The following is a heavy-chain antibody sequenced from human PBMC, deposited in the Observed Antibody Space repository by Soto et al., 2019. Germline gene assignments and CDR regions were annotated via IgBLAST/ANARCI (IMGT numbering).Heavy chain of an antibody. CDR1: GFTFSSSW. V-gene: IGHV3-74*03. D-gene: IGHD3-10*01. J-gene: IGHJ4*01. CDR3: PCLHSPRGPCDY. Sequence: EVQLVESGGGLVQPGGSLRLSCAASGFTFSSSWMHLVRQVPGKGLVWVSRINSDGSTTQYADSVTGRFTLSRDNAKNTLFLEGNRLTMEDTAVYIYPCLHSPRGPCDYCDHGTLVTVSS. CDR2: INSDGSTT.